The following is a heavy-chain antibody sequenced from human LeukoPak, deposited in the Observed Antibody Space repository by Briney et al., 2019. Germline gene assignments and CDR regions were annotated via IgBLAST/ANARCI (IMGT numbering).Heavy chain of an antibody. D-gene: IGHD3-10*01. Sequence: GGSLRPSCAASGFTFSDSGVHWVRQAPGKGLEWVAVISYDGRNKHYADSVKGRFTISRDNSKNTLYLQMNSLTAEDTAMYYCAKDAQVRGVINGFDYWGQGTLVTVSS. J-gene: IGHJ4*02. CDR3: AKDAQVRGVINGFDY. CDR1: GFTFSDSG. V-gene: IGHV3-30*18. CDR2: ISYDGRNK.